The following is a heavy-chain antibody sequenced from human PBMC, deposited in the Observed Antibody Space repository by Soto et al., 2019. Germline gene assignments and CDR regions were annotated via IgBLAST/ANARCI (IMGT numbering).Heavy chain of an antibody. J-gene: IGHJ4*02. CDR3: ARGYYSGSNPSSFDY. CDR2: IIPHSGET. Sequence: QVQLVQSGAEVKRPGASVKVSCKASGYSFTGYYMHWVRQAPGQGLEWMGWIIPHSGETNYAQKFQARVTLTRDTSISTAYMQLSGLTSDDTAVYYCARGYYSGSNPSSFDYWGQGTLVAVSS. D-gene: IGHD1-26*01. V-gene: IGHV1-2*02. CDR1: GYSFTGYY.